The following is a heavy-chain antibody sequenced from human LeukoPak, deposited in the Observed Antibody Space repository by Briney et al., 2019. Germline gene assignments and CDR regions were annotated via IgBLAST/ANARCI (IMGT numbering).Heavy chain of an antibody. D-gene: IGHD3-10*01. Sequence: ASVKVSCKASGYTFTSYGISWVRQAPGQGLEWMGWINTNTGNPTYAQGFTGRFVFSLDTSVSTAYLQISSLKAEDTAVYYCARRHFNYGSGLRGAAFDIWGQGTMVTVSS. CDR1: GYTFTSYG. V-gene: IGHV7-4-1*02. CDR2: INTNTGNP. J-gene: IGHJ3*02. CDR3: ARRHFNYGSGLRGAAFDI.